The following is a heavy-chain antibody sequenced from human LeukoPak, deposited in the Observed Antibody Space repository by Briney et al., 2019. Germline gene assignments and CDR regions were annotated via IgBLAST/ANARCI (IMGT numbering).Heavy chain of an antibody. V-gene: IGHV3-11*04. J-gene: IGHJ4*02. Sequence: GGALRLSCAASVFTLIDYYMSWIRQAPGKGLEWVSYISSSGSTIYYADSVNGRFTISRDNAKNLLYLKMNSLRAEDKAVYYCARGSIAVAGHFHYWGQGTLVTVSS. CDR3: ARGSIAVAGHFHY. D-gene: IGHD6-19*01. CDR1: VFTLIDYY. CDR2: ISSSGSTI.